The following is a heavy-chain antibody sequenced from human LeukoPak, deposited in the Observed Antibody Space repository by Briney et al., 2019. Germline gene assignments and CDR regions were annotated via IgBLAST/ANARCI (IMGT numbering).Heavy chain of an antibody. D-gene: IGHD2-2*02. V-gene: IGHV3-23*01. CDR1: GFTFASYA. CDR2: ITGSGGSS. Sequence: GALRLSCAASGFTFASYATTWVRQAPGKGLEWVAAITGSGGSSFHAGSVKGRFTISRDNSKNTLYLQMDSLRAEDTALYYCAKGSSTSCYTGLDYWGQGTLVTVSS. CDR3: AKGSSTSCYTGLDY. J-gene: IGHJ4*02.